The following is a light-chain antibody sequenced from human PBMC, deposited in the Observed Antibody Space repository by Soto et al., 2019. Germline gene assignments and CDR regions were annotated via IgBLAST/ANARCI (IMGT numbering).Light chain of an antibody. J-gene: IGKJ1*01. CDR3: QQYNNWPQT. Sequence: EIVMTRSPATLSVSPGERATLSCRASQSFSSNLAWYQQKPGQAPRLLIYGASTRATGIPARFSGSGSGTEFTLTISSLQSEDFAVYYCQQYNNWPQTLGQGTKVDIK. V-gene: IGKV3-15*01. CDR2: GAS. CDR1: QSFSSN.